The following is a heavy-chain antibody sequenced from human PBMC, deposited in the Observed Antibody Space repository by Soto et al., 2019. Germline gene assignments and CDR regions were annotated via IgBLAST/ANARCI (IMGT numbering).Heavy chain of an antibody. J-gene: IGHJ6*02. V-gene: IGHV1-18*01. Sequence: GASVKVSCKASGYTFTNYGITWVRQAPGQGLEWMGWISAYNGDTHYTQRLQGRVTMTTDTSTSTAYMELRGLRSDDTAVYYCARVRCRSSSCYGYYYDGMDVWGQGTTVTVSS. CDR3: ARVRCRSSSCYGYYYDGMDV. D-gene: IGHD2-2*01. CDR1: GYTFTNYG. CDR2: ISAYNGDT.